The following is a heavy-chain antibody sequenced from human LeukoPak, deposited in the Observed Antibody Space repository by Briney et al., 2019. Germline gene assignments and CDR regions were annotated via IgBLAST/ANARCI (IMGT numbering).Heavy chain of an antibody. CDR2: ISSSSSYI. CDR3: ARAAERITMIVVVPDAFDI. CDR1: GFTFSSYS. Sequence: GGSLRLSCAASGFTFSSYSMNWVRQAPGKGLEWVSSISSSSSYIYYADSVKGRFTISRDNAKNSLYLQMNSLRAEDTAVYYCARAAERITMIVVVPDAFDIWGQGTMVTVSS. V-gene: IGHV3-21*01. J-gene: IGHJ3*02. D-gene: IGHD3-22*01.